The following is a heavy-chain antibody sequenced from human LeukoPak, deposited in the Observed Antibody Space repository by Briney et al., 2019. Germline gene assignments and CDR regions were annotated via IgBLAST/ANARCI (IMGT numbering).Heavy chain of an antibody. Sequence: GGSLRLSCAVSGFTFSNYDMNWVRQAPGKGLEWVANIKKDGSEKYYVDSVKGRFTISRDNAKTSLYLQMNSLRAEDTAVYYCARDLSGVTGYTYGRGIDYWGQGTLVTVSS. V-gene: IGHV3-7*01. J-gene: IGHJ4*02. CDR3: ARDLSGVTGYTYGRGIDY. D-gene: IGHD5-18*01. CDR1: GFTFSNYD. CDR2: IKKDGSEK.